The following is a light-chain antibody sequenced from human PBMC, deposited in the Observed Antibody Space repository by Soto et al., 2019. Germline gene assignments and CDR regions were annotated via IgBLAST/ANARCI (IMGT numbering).Light chain of an antibody. J-gene: IGLJ1*01. Sequence: QSALTQPASVSGSPGQSITISCTGTSSEVGGYNYVSWYQQHPGKAPKLMIYDVSNRPSGVSNRFSGSKSGNTASLTISGLQAEDEADYYCSSYTSSSFYVFGTGTKVTVL. V-gene: IGLV2-14*01. CDR1: SSEVGGYNY. CDR2: DVS. CDR3: SSYTSSSFYV.